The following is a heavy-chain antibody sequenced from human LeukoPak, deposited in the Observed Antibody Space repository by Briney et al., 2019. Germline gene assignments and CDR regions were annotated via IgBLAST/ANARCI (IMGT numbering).Heavy chain of an antibody. J-gene: IGHJ4*02. Sequence: SETLSLTCTVSGGSISSSHWSWIRQSPGKGLEWIGYIYYSESANYNPSLKSRVTMSVETSKNQFSLKLSSVTAADTAVYYCARWVTSGTFDYWGQGTLVTVSS. V-gene: IGHV4-59*01. D-gene: IGHD2-21*02. CDR1: GGSISSSH. CDR3: ARWVTSGTFDY. CDR2: IYYSESA.